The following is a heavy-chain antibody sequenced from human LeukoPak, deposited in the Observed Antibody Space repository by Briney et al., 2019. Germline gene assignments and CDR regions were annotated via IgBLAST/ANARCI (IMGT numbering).Heavy chain of an antibody. J-gene: IGHJ4*02. Sequence: GGSLRLSCAASGFTFSSYWMHWARQAPGKGLVWVSRINSDGSSTSYADSVKGRFTISRDNAKNTLYLQMNSLRAEDTAVYYCARAFYDFWSGYSDNFDYWGQGTLVTVSS. CDR1: GFTFSSYW. CDR3: ARAFYDFWSGYSDNFDY. V-gene: IGHV3-74*01. CDR2: INSDGSST. D-gene: IGHD3-3*01.